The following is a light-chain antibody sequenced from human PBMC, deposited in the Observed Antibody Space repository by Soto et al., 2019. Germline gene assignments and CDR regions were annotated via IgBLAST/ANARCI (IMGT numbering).Light chain of an antibody. Sequence: QSALTQPPSASWSPGQSVTISCTGSSSDVGNYNYVSWYQQHPGKAPKLMIFEVSKRPSGVPDRFSGSKSGNTASLTVSGLQAEDEANYYCSSYAGSNNVVFGGGTQLTVL. CDR3: SSYAGSNNVV. V-gene: IGLV2-8*01. CDR2: EVS. CDR1: SSDVGNYNY. J-gene: IGLJ2*01.